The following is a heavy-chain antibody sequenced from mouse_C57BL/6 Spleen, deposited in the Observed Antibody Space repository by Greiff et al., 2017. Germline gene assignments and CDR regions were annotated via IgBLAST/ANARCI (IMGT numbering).Heavy chain of an antibody. CDR3: TRRGY. CDR2: IDPSDSEP. J-gene: IGHJ2*01. CDR1: GYTFTSDW. Sequence: QVQLQQPGAELVRPGSSVKLSCKASGYTFTSDWMHWVKQRPIQGLEWIGNIDPSDSEPHYNQKFKDKATLTVDKSSSTAYMQLSSLTSEDSAVYYCTRRGYWGQGTTLTVSS. V-gene: IGHV1-52*01.